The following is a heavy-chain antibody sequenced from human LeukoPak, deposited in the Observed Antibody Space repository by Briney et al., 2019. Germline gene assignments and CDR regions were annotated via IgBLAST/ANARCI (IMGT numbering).Heavy chain of an antibody. Sequence: ASVKVSCKASGYTFTGYYMHWVRQAPGQGLEWMGRINPNSGGTNYAQKFQGRVTMTRDTSISTAYMELSRLRSDDTAVYYGARSPQGDNWNDYWGQGTLVTVSS. CDR1: GYTFTGYY. CDR2: INPNSGGT. CDR3: ARSPQGDNWNDY. D-gene: IGHD1-20*01. J-gene: IGHJ4*02. V-gene: IGHV1-2*06.